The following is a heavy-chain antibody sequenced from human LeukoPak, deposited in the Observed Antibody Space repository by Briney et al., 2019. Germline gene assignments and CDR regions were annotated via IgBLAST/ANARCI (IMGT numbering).Heavy chain of an antibody. J-gene: IGHJ5*02. D-gene: IGHD2-21*01. CDR2: MFHTGTT. CDR3: ARLNIVVVPPDLDRGFNWFDP. V-gene: IGHV4-31*03. CDR1: GGSISSGGYY. Sequence: SQTLSLTCTVSGGSISSGGYYWTWIRQRPGKGLEWIGYMFHTGTTFYNPSLKSRITMLVETSKNQFSLEVTSVTAADTAIYYCARLNIVVVPPDLDRGFNWFDPWGQGTLVTVSS.